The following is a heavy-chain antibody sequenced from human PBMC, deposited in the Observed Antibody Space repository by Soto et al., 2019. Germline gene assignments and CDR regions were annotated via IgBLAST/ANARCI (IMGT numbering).Heavy chain of an antibody. J-gene: IGHJ4*02. V-gene: IGHV3-7*04. CDR2: IKGDGTEK. Sequence: EVHLVESGGGLVQPGGSLRLSCAASGFTFSSHWMNWVRQAPGKGLEWVAIIKGDGTEKHYVDSVTGRFTISRDSAKSSLHLQMNSLRVEDTAVYYCARGAGFVIDSWGQGTLVTVSS. CDR1: GFTFSSHW. CDR3: ARGAGFVIDS.